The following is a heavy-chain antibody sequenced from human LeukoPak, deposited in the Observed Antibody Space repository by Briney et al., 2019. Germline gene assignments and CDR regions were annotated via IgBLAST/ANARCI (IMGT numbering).Heavy chain of an antibody. V-gene: IGHV4-4*09. CDR1: GVSISPYY. CDR2: IHTSGSN. D-gene: IGHD3-3*01. Sequence: SETLSLTCAVSGVSISPYYWAWIRQPPGKGLEWIGYIHTSGSNNQYPSLKSRVTISVDKSKNHFSLRLTSVTAADTAVYYCARLSAAVHLGAFDLWSQRTMVTVSS. CDR3: ARLSAAVHLGAFDL. J-gene: IGHJ3*01.